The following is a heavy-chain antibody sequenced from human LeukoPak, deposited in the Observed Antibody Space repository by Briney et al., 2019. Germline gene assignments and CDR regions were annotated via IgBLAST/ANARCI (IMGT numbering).Heavy chain of an antibody. CDR3: ARGQSPYPTPDPIQLWFYFDY. D-gene: IGHD5-18*01. V-gene: IGHV4-34*01. CDR1: GGSFSGYY. Sequence: SETLSLTCAVYGGSFSGYYWSWIRQPPGKGLEWIWEINHSGSTNYNPSLKSRVTISVDTSKNQFSLKLSSVPAADTAVYYCARGQSPYPTPDPIQLWFYFDYWGQGTLVTVSS. CDR2: INHSGST. J-gene: IGHJ4*02.